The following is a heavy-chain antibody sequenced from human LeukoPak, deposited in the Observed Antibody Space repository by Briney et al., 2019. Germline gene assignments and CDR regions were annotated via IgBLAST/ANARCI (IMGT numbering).Heavy chain of an antibody. CDR3: ARENEGFGYNPLDY. J-gene: IGHJ4*02. Sequence: GGSLRLSCAASGFTFSSYAMSWVRQAPGKGLEWVSAISGSGGSTYYADSVKGRFTISRDNSKNTLYLQMTSLRAEDTAVYYCARENEGFGYNPLDYWGQGTLVTVSS. CDR1: GFTFSSYA. D-gene: IGHD5-24*01. CDR2: ISGSGGST. V-gene: IGHV3-23*01.